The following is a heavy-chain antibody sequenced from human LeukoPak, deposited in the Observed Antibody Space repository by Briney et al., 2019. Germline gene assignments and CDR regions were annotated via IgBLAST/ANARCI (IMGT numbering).Heavy chain of an antibody. CDR1: GFTFSNAW. V-gene: IGHV3-15*01. Sequence: PGGSLRLSCAASGFTFSNAWMSWVRQAPGKGLEWVGRIKSKTDGCTTDYAAPVKGRFTISRDDSKNTLYLQMNSLKTEDTAVYYCTTAVITMVRGVPIAALDYWGQGTLVTVSS. D-gene: IGHD3-10*01. CDR2: IKSKTDGCTT. CDR3: TTAVITMVRGVPIAALDY. J-gene: IGHJ4*02.